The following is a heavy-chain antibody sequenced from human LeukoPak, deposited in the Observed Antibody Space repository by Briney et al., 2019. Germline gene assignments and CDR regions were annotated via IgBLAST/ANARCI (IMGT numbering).Heavy chain of an antibody. CDR1: GYTFTGYF. Sequence: ASVKVSCKASGYTFTGYFMHWVRQATGQGLEWMGWMNPNSGNTGYAQKFQGRVTITRNTSISTAYMELSSLRSEDTAVYYCARVSPSGWYWDYWGQGTLVTVSS. CDR2: MNPNSGNT. J-gene: IGHJ4*02. V-gene: IGHV1-8*03. CDR3: ARVSPSGWYWDY. D-gene: IGHD6-19*01.